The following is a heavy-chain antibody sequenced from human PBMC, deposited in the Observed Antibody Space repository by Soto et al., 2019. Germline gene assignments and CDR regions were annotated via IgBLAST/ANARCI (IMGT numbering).Heavy chain of an antibody. Sequence: QLQLQESGPGLVKPSETLSLTCTVSGGSISSSSYYWGWIRQPPGKGLEWIGSIYYSGSTYYNPSLKSRVTISVDTSKNQFSLKLSSVTAADTAVYYCVNWELLGRAFDIWGQGTMVTVSS. V-gene: IGHV4-39*01. D-gene: IGHD1-26*01. CDR2: IYYSGST. CDR3: VNWELLGRAFDI. CDR1: GGSISSSSYY. J-gene: IGHJ3*02.